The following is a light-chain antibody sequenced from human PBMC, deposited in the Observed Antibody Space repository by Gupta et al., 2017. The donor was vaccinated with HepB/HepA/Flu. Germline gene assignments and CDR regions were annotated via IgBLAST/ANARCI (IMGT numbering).Light chain of an antibody. J-gene: IGLJ3*02. CDR2: DVS. V-gene: IGLV2-14*03. CDR1: SSDVGGYNY. Sequence: QSALTQPASVSGSPGPSITISCTGTSSDVGGYNYVSWYQQHPGKAPKLMIYDVSNRPSGVSNRFSGSKSGNTASLTISGLQAEDEADYYCSSYTSNSTLVVFGGGTKLTVL. CDR3: SSYTSNSTLVV.